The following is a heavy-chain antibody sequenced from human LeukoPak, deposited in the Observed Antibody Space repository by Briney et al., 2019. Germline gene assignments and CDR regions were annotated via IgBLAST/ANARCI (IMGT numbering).Heavy chain of an antibody. V-gene: IGHV4-34*01. Sequence: SETLSLTCAVYGGSFSGYYWSWIRQPPGKGLEWIGEINHSGSTNYNPSLKSRVTISVDTSKSQFSLKLSSVTAADTAVYYCARTITALDIVVVPPTPNWFDPWGQGTLVTVSS. D-gene: IGHD2-2*01. J-gene: IGHJ5*02. CDR3: ARTITALDIVVVPPTPNWFDP. CDR1: GGSFSGYY. CDR2: INHSGST.